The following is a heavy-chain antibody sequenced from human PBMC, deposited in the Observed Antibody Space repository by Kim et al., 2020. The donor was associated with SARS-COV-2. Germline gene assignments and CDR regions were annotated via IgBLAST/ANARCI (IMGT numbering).Heavy chain of an antibody. CDR3: TLLSRDGSNPP. J-gene: IGHJ5*02. CDR2: IRSKVNNYAT. CDR1: GFTFSDSY. V-gene: IGHV3-73*01. Sequence: GGSLRLSCAASGFTFSDSYMHWVRQAPGKGLEWVGRIRSKVNNYATTYAASVKGRFTISRDDSKHTAYLQMNSLKTEDTVMYYCTLLSRDGSNPPWGQGTLVTVSS. D-gene: IGHD1-26*01.